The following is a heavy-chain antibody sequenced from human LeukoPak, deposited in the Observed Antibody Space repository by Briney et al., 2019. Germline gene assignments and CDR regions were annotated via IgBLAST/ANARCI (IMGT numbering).Heavy chain of an antibody. V-gene: IGHV3-9*01. Sequence: GRSLRLSCAASAFTFDDYAMHWVRQAPGKRLEWVAGISWNSGSIGYADSVKGRFTISRDNAKNSLYLQMNSLRAEDTALYYCAKEGTPGIAAAAYDYWGQGTLVTVSS. CDR1: AFTFDDYA. D-gene: IGHD6-13*01. CDR2: ISWNSGSI. CDR3: AKEGTPGIAAAAYDY. J-gene: IGHJ4*02.